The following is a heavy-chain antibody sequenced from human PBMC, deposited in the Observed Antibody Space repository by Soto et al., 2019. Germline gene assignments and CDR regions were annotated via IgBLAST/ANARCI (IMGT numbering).Heavy chain of an antibody. Sequence: GASVKVSCKASGYNFIGYYLHWVRQAPGQGLEWMGMISPSGGSTSYAQKFQDRVTLTRDTSTSTVYMELSSLRSEDTAVYYCVRDKLVYFDWLFPRGSGSFDYWGQGALVTVSS. CDR1: GYNFIGYY. CDR2: ISPSGGST. J-gene: IGHJ4*02. V-gene: IGHV1-46*03. CDR3: VRDKLVYFDWLFPRGSGSFDY. D-gene: IGHD3-9*01.